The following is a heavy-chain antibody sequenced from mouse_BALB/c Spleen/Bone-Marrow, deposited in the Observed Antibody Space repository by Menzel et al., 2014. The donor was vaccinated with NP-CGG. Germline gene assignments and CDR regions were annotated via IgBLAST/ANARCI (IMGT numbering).Heavy chain of an antibody. V-gene: IGHV2-6-7*01. CDR1: GFSLTGYG. J-gene: IGHJ4*01. Sequence: QVQLKQSGPGLVAPSQSLSITCTVSGFSLTGYGVNWVRQPPGKGLEWLGMIWGDGSTDYNSALKSRLSISKDNSKSXVFLKMNSLQTDDTARYYCARDYYRYSMDYWGQGTSVTASS. CDR3: ARDYYRYSMDY. D-gene: IGHD2-14*01. CDR2: IWGDGST.